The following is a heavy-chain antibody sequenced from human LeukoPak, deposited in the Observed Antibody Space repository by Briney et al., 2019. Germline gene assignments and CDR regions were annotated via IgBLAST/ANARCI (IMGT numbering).Heavy chain of an antibody. CDR1: GYTFTGYY. CDR3: ARGGSYSFVDY. V-gene: IGHV1-2*02. CDR2: INPNSGVT. Sequence: GASVKVSCKASGYTFTGYYIHWVRQAPGQGLEWMGWINPNSGVTNNAQKFKGRVAVSRDTSISTAYMELSKVRSDDTAVYYCARGGSYSFVDYWGQGTLVTVSS. J-gene: IGHJ4*02. D-gene: IGHD1-26*01.